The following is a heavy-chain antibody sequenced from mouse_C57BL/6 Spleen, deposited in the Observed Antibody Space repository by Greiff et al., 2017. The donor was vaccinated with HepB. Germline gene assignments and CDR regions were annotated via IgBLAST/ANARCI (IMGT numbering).Heavy chain of an antibody. Sequence: QVQLQQPGAELVKPGASVKLSCKASGYTFNSYWMQWVKQRPGQGLEWIGEIDPSDSYTNYNQKFKGKATLTVDTSSSTAYMQLSSLTSEDSAVYYCARSHYGSSPAWFAYWGQGTLVTVSA. CDR1: GYTFNSYW. V-gene: IGHV1-50*01. CDR2: IDPSDSYT. J-gene: IGHJ3*01. CDR3: ARSHYGSSPAWFAY. D-gene: IGHD1-1*01.